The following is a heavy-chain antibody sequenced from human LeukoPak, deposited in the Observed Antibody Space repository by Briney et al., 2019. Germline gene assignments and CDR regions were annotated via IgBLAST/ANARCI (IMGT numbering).Heavy chain of an antibody. CDR3: ARWDVSSTSFDY. Sequence: PSQTLSLTCTVSGGSISSGGYYWSWIRQPPGKGLEWIGYIYHSGSTYYNPSLKSRVTISVDRSKNQFSLKLSSVTAADTAVYYCARWDVSSTSFDYWGQGTLVTVSS. CDR1: GGSISSGGYY. CDR2: IYHSGST. V-gene: IGHV4-30-2*01. D-gene: IGHD2-2*01. J-gene: IGHJ4*02.